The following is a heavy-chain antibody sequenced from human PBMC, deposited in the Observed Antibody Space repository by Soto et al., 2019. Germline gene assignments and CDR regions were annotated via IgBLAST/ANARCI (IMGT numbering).Heavy chain of an antibody. CDR2: INPSGGST. V-gene: IGHV1-46*01. J-gene: IGHJ5*02. CDR3: ARDASSPITIFGVVIPKFNWFDP. Sequence: ASVKVSCNASAYTCTSYYMHWVRQASGQGLEWMGIINPSGGSTSYAQKFQGRVTMTRDTSTSTVYMELSSLRSEDTAVYYCARDASSPITIFGVVIPKFNWFDPWGQGTLVTVSS. CDR1: AYTCTSYY. D-gene: IGHD3-3*01.